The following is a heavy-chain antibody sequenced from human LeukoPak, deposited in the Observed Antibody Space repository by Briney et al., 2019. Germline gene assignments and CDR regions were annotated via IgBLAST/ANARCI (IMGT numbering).Heavy chain of an antibody. V-gene: IGHV3-30*18. CDR3: AKEGTAQISTWYDY. D-gene: IGHD6-13*01. CDR2: VSYEGKSQ. Sequence: PGRSLRLFCATSGFTFSNYGMHWVRQAPGKGLEWVAVVSYEGKSQYYADSVRGRFTISRDNSKNTLYLQMNSLRGEDAAVYYCAKEGTAQISTWYDYWGQGTLVTVSS. J-gene: IGHJ4*02. CDR1: GFTFSNYG.